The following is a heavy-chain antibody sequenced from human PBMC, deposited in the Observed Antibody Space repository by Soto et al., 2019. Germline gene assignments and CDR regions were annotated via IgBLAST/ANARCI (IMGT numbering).Heavy chain of an antibody. CDR2: IYWDDDK. J-gene: IGHJ3*02. Sequence: QITLKESGPTLVKPTQTLTLTCTFSGFSLSTSGVGVGWIRQPPGKALEWLALIYWDDDKRYSPSLKSRLTITKDTSKNQVVLTMTNMDPVDTATYYCAHSFLRESDLLLWFGEPGGNAFDIWGQGTMVTVSS. V-gene: IGHV2-5*02. CDR3: AHSFLRESDLLLWFGEPGGNAFDI. D-gene: IGHD3-10*01. CDR1: GFSLSTSGVG.